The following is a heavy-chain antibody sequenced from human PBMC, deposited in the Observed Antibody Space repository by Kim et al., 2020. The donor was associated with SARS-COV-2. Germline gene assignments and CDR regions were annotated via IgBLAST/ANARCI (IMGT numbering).Heavy chain of an antibody. CDR2: VSPGDETT. CDR3: ATDPLGSGTGTLDY. J-gene: IGHJ4*02. V-gene: IGHV3-23*01. Sequence: GGSLRLSCAASGFTFASYTLNWVRQTPGMGLQWVSAVSPGDETTYYADAVKGRFTISRDNSKDLVYLHMERLRDDETAIYYCATDPLGSGTGTLDYWGRG. D-gene: IGHD1-1*01. CDR1: GFTFASYT.